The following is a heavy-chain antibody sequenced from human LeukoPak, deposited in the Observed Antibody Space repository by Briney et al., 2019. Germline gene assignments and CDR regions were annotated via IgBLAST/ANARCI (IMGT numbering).Heavy chain of an antibody. CDR1: GFTFSSYE. CDR3: ARDIYYYDSSGYYFPGGSDY. V-gene: IGHV3-48*03. D-gene: IGHD3-22*01. J-gene: IGHJ4*02. CDR2: ISSSGSTI. Sequence: GGSLRLSCAASGFTFSSYEMNWVRQAPRKGLEWVSYISSSGSTIYYADSVKGRFTISRDNAKNSLYLQMNSLRAEDTAVYYCARDIYYYDSSGYYFPGGSDYWGQGTLVTVTS.